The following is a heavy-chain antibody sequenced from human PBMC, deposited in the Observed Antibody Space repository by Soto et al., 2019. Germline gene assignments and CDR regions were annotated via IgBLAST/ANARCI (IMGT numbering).Heavy chain of an antibody. D-gene: IGHD3-22*01. V-gene: IGHV4-4*07. CDR3: ARGPNSSGRYVVDY. CDR1: GASISAYG. CDR2: IYTSGTT. Sequence: KASEILSLTVTVSGASISAYGWSWIRQRAGKGLEWIGRIYTSGTTTNNPSFNRRLAMSADTSKNQFALQLCSVPAADTAVYFCARGPNSSGRYVVDYWGQGILVTVSS. J-gene: IGHJ4*01.